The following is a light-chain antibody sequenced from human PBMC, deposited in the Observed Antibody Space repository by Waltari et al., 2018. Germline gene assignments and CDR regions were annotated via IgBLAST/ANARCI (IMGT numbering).Light chain of an antibody. V-gene: IGLV2-23*01. J-gene: IGLJ3*02. CDR2: EYS. CDR1: SSDVGSYNR. Sequence: QSALTQPASVSGSPGQSITISCTGTSSDVGSYNRASWYQQYPGKATKLMIYEYSKRPSGSSDRFSGSKSGNTASLTISGLQAEDEADYYCCSYAGGSTSWVCGGGTKLTVL. CDR3: CSYAGGSTSWV.